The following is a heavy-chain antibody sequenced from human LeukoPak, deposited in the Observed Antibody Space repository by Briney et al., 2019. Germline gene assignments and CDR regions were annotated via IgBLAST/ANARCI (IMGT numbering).Heavy chain of an antibody. CDR2: ISSSGSTI. CDR3: ARDKYCGGDCYSPNFDY. Sequence: GGSLRLSCAASGFTFSDYYMRWLRQAPGKGLEWFSYISSSGSTIYYADSVKGRFTISRDNAKNSLYLQMNSLRAEDTAVYYCARDKYCGGDCYSPNFDYWGQGTLVTVSS. V-gene: IGHV3-11*01. D-gene: IGHD2-21*02. CDR1: GFTFSDYY. J-gene: IGHJ4*02.